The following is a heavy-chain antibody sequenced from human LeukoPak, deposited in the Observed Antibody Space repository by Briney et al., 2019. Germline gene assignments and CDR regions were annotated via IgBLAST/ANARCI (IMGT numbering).Heavy chain of an antibody. Sequence: ASVKVSCKASGYTFTSYYMHWVRQAPGQRLEWMGWISAYNYNTNYAQKLQGRVTMTTDTSTSTAYMELRSLTSDDTAVYYCARDGSITGPFLDAFDIWGLGTMVTVSS. CDR1: GYTFTSYY. J-gene: IGHJ3*02. V-gene: IGHV1-18*04. CDR3: ARDGSITGPFLDAFDI. D-gene: IGHD1-20*01. CDR2: ISAYNYNT.